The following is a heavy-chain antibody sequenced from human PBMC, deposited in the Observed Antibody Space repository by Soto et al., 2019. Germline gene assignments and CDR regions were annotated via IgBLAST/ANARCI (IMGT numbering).Heavy chain of an antibody. J-gene: IGHJ4*02. Sequence: EVQLLDSGGGLVQPGGSLRLSCAASGFTFSNYVMNWVRQAPGKGLDWVSAISASGGSTYYADSVKGRLTISRDNSQNTLYRHMSRLRAEDTAVYYCAKGPLGSGYDHDYWGQVTLVTVSS. CDR1: GFTFSNYV. V-gene: IGHV3-23*01. CDR2: ISASGGST. CDR3: AKGPLGSGYDHDY. D-gene: IGHD5-12*01.